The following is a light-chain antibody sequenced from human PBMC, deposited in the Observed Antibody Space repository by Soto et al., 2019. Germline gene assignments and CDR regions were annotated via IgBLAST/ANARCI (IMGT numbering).Light chain of an antibody. CDR2: EVS. CDR1: NSDVGAYNY. J-gene: IGLJ1*01. Sequence: QSALTQPRSVSGSPGQSVTTSCTGTNSDVGAYNYVSWYQQHPGKAPKLMIYEVSNRPSGVSNRFSGSKSGNTASLTISGLQAEDEADYYCSSFSSGSTLFGTGTKLTVL. CDR3: SSFSSGSTL. V-gene: IGLV2-14*01.